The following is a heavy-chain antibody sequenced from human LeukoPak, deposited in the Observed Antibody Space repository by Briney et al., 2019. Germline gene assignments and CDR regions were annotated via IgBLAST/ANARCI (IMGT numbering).Heavy chain of an antibody. D-gene: IGHD1-26*01. CDR3: ARDEKWELPPAYYYGMDV. Sequence: PSETLSLTCAVSGGSISSSNWWSWVRQPPGKGLEWIGEIYHSGSTNYNPSLKSRVTISVDKSKNQFSLKLSSVTAADTAVYYCARDEKWELPPAYYYGMDVWGQGTTVTVSS. CDR1: GGSISSSNW. J-gene: IGHJ6*02. V-gene: IGHV4-4*02. CDR2: IYHSGST.